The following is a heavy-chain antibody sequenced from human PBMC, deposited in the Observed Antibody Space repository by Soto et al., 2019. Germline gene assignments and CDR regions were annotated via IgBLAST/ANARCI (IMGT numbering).Heavy chain of an antibody. D-gene: IGHD6-19*01. V-gene: IGHV3-33*01. CDR2: TWYDGSNK. CDR3: ARDQGAVAGTSLDDAFDI. Sequence: GGSLRLSCAASGFTFSSYGMHWVRQAPGKGLEWVAVTWYDGSNKYYADSVKGRFTISRDNSKNTLYLQMNSLRAEDTAVYYCARDQGAVAGTSLDDAFDIWGQGTMVTVSS. J-gene: IGHJ3*02. CDR1: GFTFSSYG.